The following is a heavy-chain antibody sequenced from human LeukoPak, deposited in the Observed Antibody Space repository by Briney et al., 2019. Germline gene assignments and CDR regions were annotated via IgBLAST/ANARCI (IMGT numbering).Heavy chain of an antibody. J-gene: IGHJ6*02. CDR2: NSSSSSTI. CDR3: ARGGSTRYYGMDV. Sequence: PGGSLRLSCAASGFILSSYSMNWVRQAPGKGLEWVSYNSSSSSTIYYADSVKGRFTISRDNAKNSLYLQMNSLRVEDTAVYYCARGGSTRYYGMDVWGQGTTVTVSS. V-gene: IGHV3-48*01. CDR1: GFILSSYS.